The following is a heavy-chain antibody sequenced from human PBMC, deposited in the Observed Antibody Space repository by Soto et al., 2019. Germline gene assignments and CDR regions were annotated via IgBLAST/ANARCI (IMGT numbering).Heavy chain of an antibody. Sequence: QPGGALRLACVSSGFTLSRYALYWVRQAPAKVLERVALISYDGTNEHYADSVKGRFSICRDNSKKTVSLQMNSLTTEDTALYYCARARGYCSGGSCYSPGTATHYAMDVWGQGTTVTVSS. D-gene: IGHD2-15*01. CDR2: ISYDGTNE. CDR1: GFTLSRYA. CDR3: ARARGYCSGGSCYSPGTATHYAMDV. J-gene: IGHJ6*02. V-gene: IGHV3-30*01.